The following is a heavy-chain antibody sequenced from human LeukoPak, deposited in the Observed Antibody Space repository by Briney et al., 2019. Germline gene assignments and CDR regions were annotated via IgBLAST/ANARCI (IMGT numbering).Heavy chain of an antibody. CDR2: IYYSGST. CDR1: GGSISSYY. Sequence: SETLSLTCTVSGGSISSYYWSWIRQPPGKGLEWIGYIYYSGSTNYNPSLKSRVTISVDTSKNQFSLKLSSVTAADTAVYYCARGIESYGGYGYWGQGILVTVSS. V-gene: IGHV4-59*01. J-gene: IGHJ4*02. D-gene: IGHD4-17*01. CDR3: ARGIESYGGYGY.